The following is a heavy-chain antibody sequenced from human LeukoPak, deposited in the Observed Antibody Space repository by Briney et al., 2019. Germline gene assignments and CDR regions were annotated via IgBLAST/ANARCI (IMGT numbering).Heavy chain of an antibody. CDR1: GFTFSSSW. D-gene: IGHD2-2*01. Sequence: GGSLRLPCVASGFTFSSSWMHWVGQAPGKGLVWVARINSDGSSTSYADSVKGRFTISRDNAKNTLYLQMNSLRADDTAEYYCTRAYQQHLINWFDPWGQGTLVTVSS. J-gene: IGHJ5*02. CDR2: INSDGSST. CDR3: TRAYQQHLINWFDP. V-gene: IGHV3-74*01.